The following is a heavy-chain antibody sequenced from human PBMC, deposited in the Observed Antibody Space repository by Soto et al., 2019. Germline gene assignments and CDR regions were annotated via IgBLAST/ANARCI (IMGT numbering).Heavy chain of an antibody. CDR3: ARDLFYDFWSGYVRPNYYYYYGMDV. J-gene: IGHJ6*02. Sequence: ASVKVSCKASGGIFSSYAISWVRQAPGQGLEWMGGIIPIFGTANYAQKFQGRVTITADESTSTAYMELSSLRSEDTAVYYCARDLFYDFWSGYVRPNYYYYYGMDVWGQGTTVTVSS. D-gene: IGHD3-3*01. CDR2: IIPIFGTA. CDR1: GGIFSSYA. V-gene: IGHV1-69*13.